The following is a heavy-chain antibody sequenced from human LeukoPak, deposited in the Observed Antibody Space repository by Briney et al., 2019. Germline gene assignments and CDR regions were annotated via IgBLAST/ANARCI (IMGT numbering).Heavy chain of an antibody. V-gene: IGHV4-39*01. CDR3: ARHASTYCSGGSCSSPGFDY. D-gene: IGHD2-15*01. CDR2: FYYSRNT. J-gene: IGHJ4*02. Sequence: SETLSLTCTVSGDSISSSDNYWGWIRQPPGKGLEWIGSFYYSRNTYYNPSLKSRVTISVDTSKNQFSLKLSSVTAANTAVYYCARHASTYCSGGSCSSPGFDYWGQGALVTVSS. CDR1: GDSISSSDNY.